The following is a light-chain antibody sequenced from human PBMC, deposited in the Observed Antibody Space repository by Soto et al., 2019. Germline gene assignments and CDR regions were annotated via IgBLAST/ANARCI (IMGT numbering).Light chain of an antibody. CDR3: QHHRT. J-gene: IGKJ1*01. CDR1: QSISSW. CDR2: KAS. Sequence: DLQMTQSPSTLSESVGDRVTITCRASQSISSWLAWYQQKPGKAPKLLIYKASSLESGVPSRFSGSGSGTEFTLTISSLQPDDFATYYCQHHRTFGQGTKVEIK. V-gene: IGKV1-5*03.